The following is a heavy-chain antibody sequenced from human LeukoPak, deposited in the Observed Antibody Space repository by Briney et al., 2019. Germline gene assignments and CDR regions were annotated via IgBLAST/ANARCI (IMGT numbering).Heavy chain of an antibody. V-gene: IGHV3-11*01. Sequence: GGSLRLSCAASGFTLSDYYMSWIRQAPGKGLEWVSYISSSASTIYYADSVKGRFTISRDNAKNSLYLQMNSLRAEDTAMYYCARGTYGFWSGSNFYFDYWGQGTLVTVSS. J-gene: IGHJ4*02. CDR2: ISSSASTI. CDR3: ARGTYGFWSGSNFYFDY. D-gene: IGHD3-3*01. CDR1: GFTLSDYY.